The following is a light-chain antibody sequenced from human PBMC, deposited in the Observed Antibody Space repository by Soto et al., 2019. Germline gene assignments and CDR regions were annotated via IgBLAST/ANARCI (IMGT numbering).Light chain of an antibody. CDR3: QQSYSTPPT. Sequence: DIQMTQSPSSLSASVGDRVTITCQARQDISNYLNWYQQKPGKDPKLLIYDASNLQTGVPSRFSGSGSGTDFTLTISSLQPEDFATYYCQQSYSTPPTFGQGTKLEIK. CDR2: DAS. CDR1: QDISNY. J-gene: IGKJ2*01. V-gene: IGKV1-39*01.